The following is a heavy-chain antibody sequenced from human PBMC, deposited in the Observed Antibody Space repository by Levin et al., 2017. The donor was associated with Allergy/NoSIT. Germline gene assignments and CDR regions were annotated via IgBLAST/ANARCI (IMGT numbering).Heavy chain of an antibody. CDR2: ISYDGSNK. J-gene: IGHJ4*02. Sequence: GGSLRLSCAASGFTFSSYAMHWVRQAPGKGLEWVAVISYDGSNKYYADSVKGRFTISRDNSKNTLYLQMNSLRAEDTAVYYCARDQGGISSSRTRFDYWGQGTLVTVSS. D-gene: IGHD6-13*01. V-gene: IGHV3-30*04. CDR1: GFTFSSYA. CDR3: ARDQGGISSSRTRFDY.